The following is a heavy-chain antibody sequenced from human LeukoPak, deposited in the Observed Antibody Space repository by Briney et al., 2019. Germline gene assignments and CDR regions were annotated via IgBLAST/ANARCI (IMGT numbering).Heavy chain of an antibody. D-gene: IGHD2-2*01. CDR3: ARGQRGYIVVVPAGEDAFDI. Sequence: PGRSLRLSCAASGFTFSSYSMNWVRQAPGKGLEWVSYISSSSSTIYYADSVKGRFTISRDNAKNSLYLQMNSLRAEDTAVYYCARGQRGYIVVVPAGEDAFDIWGQGTMVTVSS. V-gene: IGHV3-48*01. CDR1: GFTFSSYS. CDR2: ISSSSSTI. J-gene: IGHJ3*02.